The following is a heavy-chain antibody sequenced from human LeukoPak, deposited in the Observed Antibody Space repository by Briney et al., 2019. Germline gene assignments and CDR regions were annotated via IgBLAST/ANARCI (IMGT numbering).Heavy chain of an antibody. J-gene: IGHJ3*02. Sequence: SQTLSLTCTVSGGSISSGGYYWSWIRQPPGKGLEWIGYIYHSGSTYYNPSLKSRVTISVDRSKNQFSLKLSSVTAADTAVYYCARPGGYDAFDIWGQGTMVTVSS. D-gene: IGHD3-16*01. V-gene: IGHV4-30-2*01. CDR2: IYHSGST. CDR1: GGSISSGGYY. CDR3: ARPGGYDAFDI.